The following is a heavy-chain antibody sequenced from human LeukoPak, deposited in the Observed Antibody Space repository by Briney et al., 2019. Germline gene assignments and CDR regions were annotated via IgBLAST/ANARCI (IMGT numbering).Heavy chain of an antibody. Sequence: PGRSLRLSCAASGFTFSSYPMHWVRQAPGKGLEWVAFISSDGGNKYYADSVKGRFTISRDNSKNTLYLQMNTLRAEDTAVYYCARERRSYYGSGSYYNPLPWGQGTLVTVSS. CDR1: GFTFSSYP. D-gene: IGHD3-10*01. CDR2: ISSDGGNK. J-gene: IGHJ5*02. V-gene: IGHV3-30*04. CDR3: ARERRSYYGSGSYYNPLP.